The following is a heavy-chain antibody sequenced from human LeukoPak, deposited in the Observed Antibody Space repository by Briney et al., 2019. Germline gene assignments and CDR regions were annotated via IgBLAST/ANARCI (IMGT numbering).Heavy chain of an antibody. CDR1: GFTFSNYW. J-gene: IGHJ4*02. CDR2: INSDDTYR. D-gene: IGHD3-10*01. CDR3: ARGLPSSYGRDY. Sequence: PGGSLRLSCAASGFTFSNYWMDWVRQAPGKGLVWVSLINSDDTYRKYADSVRGRFAISRDNAKNTLYLQMNSLTAEDTAVYYCARGLPSSYGRDYWGQGTLVTVSS. V-gene: IGHV3-74*03.